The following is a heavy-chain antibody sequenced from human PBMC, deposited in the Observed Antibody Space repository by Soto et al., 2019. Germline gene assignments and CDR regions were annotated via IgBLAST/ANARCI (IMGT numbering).Heavy chain of an antibody. CDR1: GGTFSSYA. CDR3: ARAAGYHYHRSGYQYWYFDL. CDR2: IIPKFGTP. V-gene: IGHV1-69*06. Sequence: QVQLVQSGAELRKPGSSVKVSCKVSGGTFSSYAISWVRQAPGQGLEWMGGIIPKFGTPNYVHKCQGRVTITADKSTNTAYKELNRLTLEDNAVYYCARAAGYHYHRSGYQYWYFDLRGRSTLVTVST. J-gene: IGHJ2*01. D-gene: IGHD3-22*01.